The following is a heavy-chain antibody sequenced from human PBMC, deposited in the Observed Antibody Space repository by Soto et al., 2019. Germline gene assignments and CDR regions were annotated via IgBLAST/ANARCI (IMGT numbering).Heavy chain of an antibody. Sequence: QVQLVESGGGVVQPGRSLRLSCAASGFTFSSYAMHWVRQAPGKGLEWVAVISYDGSNKYYADSVKGRFTISRDNSKNTLYLQMNSLRAEDTAVYYCARARAYCSSTSCYPLGDGWFDPWGQGTLVTVSS. J-gene: IGHJ5*02. CDR1: GFTFSSYA. CDR3: ARARAYCSSTSCYPLGDGWFDP. CDR2: ISYDGSNK. D-gene: IGHD2-2*01. V-gene: IGHV3-30-3*01.